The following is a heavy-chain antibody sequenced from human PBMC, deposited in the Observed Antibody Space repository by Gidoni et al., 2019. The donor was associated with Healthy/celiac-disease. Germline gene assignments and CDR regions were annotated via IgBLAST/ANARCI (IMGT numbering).Heavy chain of an antibody. CDR2: INHSGST. D-gene: IGHD1-26*01. J-gene: IGHJ4*02. V-gene: IGHV4-34*01. Sequence: QVPLQPWGAGLFKPSETLSLTCAVYCWSFSGYYWSWIRQAPGKGLEWIGEINHSGSTNYNPSLKSRVTISVDTSKNQFSLKLSSVTAADTAVYYCATETIVGATVFDYWGQGTLVTVSS. CDR3: ATETIVGATVFDY. CDR1: CWSFSGYY.